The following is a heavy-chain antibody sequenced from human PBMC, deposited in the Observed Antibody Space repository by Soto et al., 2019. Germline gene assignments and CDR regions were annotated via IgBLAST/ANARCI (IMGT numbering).Heavy chain of an antibody. CDR3: VKVLARGVGVPRFYFDS. CDR1: GGTFSSYA. V-gene: IGHV1-69*06. J-gene: IGHJ4*02. CDR2: IIPIFGTA. Sequence: SVKVSCKASGGTFSSYAISWLRQAPGQGLEWMGGIIPIFGTANYAQKFQGRVTITADKSKNTLYLHVNSLRAEDTAVYYCVKVLARGVGVPRFYFDSWGQGALVTVSS. D-gene: IGHD2-2*01.